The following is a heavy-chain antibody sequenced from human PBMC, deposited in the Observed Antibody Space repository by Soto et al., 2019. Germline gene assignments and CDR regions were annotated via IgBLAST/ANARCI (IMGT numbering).Heavy chain of an antibody. CDR2: IYYSGST. D-gene: IGHD3-10*01. J-gene: IGHJ4*02. CDR1: GGSISSGGYY. V-gene: IGHV4-31*03. Sequence: QVQLQESGPGLVKPSQTLSLTCTVSGGSISSGGYYWSWIRQHPGKGLEWIGYIYYSGSTYYNPSLKCRVTISVDTSKNPFSLKLSSLTAADTSVYYWVGSGSSCRADSWGQGTLVTVSS. CDR3: VGSGSSCRADS.